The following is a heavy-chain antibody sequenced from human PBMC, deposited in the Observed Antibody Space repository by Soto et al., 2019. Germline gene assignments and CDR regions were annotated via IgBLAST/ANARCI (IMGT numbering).Heavy chain of an antibody. V-gene: IGHV3-33*01. D-gene: IGHD3-22*01. CDR2: IWYDGSNK. J-gene: IGHJ3*02. Sequence: GSLILSCAASGFTFSSYGMHWVRQAPGKGLEWVAVIWYDGSNKYYADSVKGRFTISRDNSKNTLYLQMNSLRAEDTAVYYCARDTPYYDSSGDAFDIWGQGTMVTVSS. CDR1: GFTFSSYG. CDR3: ARDTPYYDSSGDAFDI.